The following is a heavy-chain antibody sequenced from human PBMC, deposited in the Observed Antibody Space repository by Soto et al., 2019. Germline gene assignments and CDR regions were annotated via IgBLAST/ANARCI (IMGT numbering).Heavy chain of an antibody. CDR2: IYYSGST. CDR1: GGSISSYY. D-gene: IGHD3-16*02. V-gene: IGHV4-59*01. J-gene: IGHJ3*02. CDR3: ARDLSYDYIWGSYREGAFDI. Sequence: SETLSLTCTVSGGSISSYYWSWIRQPPGKGLEWIGYIYYSGSTNYNPSLKSRATISVDTSKNQFSLKLSSVTAADTAVYYCARDLSYDYIWGSYREGAFDIWGQGTMVTVSS.